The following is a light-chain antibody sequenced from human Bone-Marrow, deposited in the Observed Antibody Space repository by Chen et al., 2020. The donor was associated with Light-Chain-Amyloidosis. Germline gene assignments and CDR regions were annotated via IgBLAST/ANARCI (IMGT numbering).Light chain of an antibody. CDR1: SGSIATNY. J-gene: IGLJ3*02. V-gene: IGLV6-57*01. Sequence: NFMLTPPHAVSESPGQPGIISCTPSSGSIATNYVQWNQQRRGSSPTTVIYEDDQRPSGVPERFSSSIDPSSNSSTLTTPPLKTNHEADDYCQADQGSSQGVFGGGTKLTV. CDR3: QADQGSSQGV. CDR2: EDD.